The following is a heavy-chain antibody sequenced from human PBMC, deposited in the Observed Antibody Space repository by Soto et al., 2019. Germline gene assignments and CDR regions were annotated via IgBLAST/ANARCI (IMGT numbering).Heavy chain of an antibody. CDR3: AREDRDRETGLVPAAIDGMDV. Sequence: SMKVSRKGSGGAFSRYSFTWVRQAPGHGPEWMGRIIPVFGIASYAQKFQGRVTITADKSTSTAYMELSSLRSEDTAVYYCAREDRDRETGLVPAAIDGMDVWGQGTTVTVSS. CDR2: IIPVFGIA. J-gene: IGHJ6*02. V-gene: IGHV1-69*04. CDR1: GGAFSRYS. D-gene: IGHD2-2*01.